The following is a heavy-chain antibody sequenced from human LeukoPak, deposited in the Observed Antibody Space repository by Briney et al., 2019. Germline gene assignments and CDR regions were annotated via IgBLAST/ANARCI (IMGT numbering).Heavy chain of an antibody. CDR2: INPNSGGT. D-gene: IGHD3-22*01. V-gene: IGHV1-2*06. Sequence: ASVKVSCTASGYTLTDYYMHWVRQAPGQGLEWMGRINPNSGGTNYAQKFQGRVTTTRDTSISTVYMELSRLRSDDTAVYYCARVGYYESSGYYEYWGQGTLVTVSS. CDR1: GYTLTDYY. J-gene: IGHJ4*02. CDR3: ARVGYYESSGYYEY.